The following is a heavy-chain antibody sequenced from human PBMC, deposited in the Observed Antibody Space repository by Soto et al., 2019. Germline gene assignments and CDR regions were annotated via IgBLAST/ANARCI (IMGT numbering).Heavy chain of an antibody. Sequence: MQLLESGGGLVQPGGSLRLSCATSGFTFSSYGMHWVRQAPGKGLEWVAVIWYDGSNKYYADSVKGRFTISRDNSKNTLYLQMNSLRAEDTAVYYCARDALGEYCSSTSCYGGWFDPWGQGTLVTVSS. D-gene: IGHD2-2*01. J-gene: IGHJ5*02. CDR3: ARDALGEYCSSTSCYGGWFDP. CDR1: GFTFSSYG. V-gene: IGHV3-33*08. CDR2: IWYDGSNK.